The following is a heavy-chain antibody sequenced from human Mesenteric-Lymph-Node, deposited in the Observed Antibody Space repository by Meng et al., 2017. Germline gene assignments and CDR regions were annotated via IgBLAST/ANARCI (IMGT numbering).Heavy chain of an antibody. CDR3: ARVDVERYYYAMDV. CDR1: GFTFSRYW. CDR2: IDSDGSRT. D-gene: IGHD5-24*01. J-gene: IGHJ6*02. Sequence: GESLKISCAASGFTFSRYWMHWVRQAPGVGLVWVSRIDSDGSRTTYADSVKGRFTISRDNSKNTLYLQMSSLRGEDTAVYYCARVDVERYYYAMDVWGQGTTVTVSS. V-gene: IGHV3-74*01.